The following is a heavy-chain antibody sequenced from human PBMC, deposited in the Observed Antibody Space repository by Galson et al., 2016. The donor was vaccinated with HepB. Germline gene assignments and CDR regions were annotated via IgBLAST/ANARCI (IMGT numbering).Heavy chain of an antibody. CDR2: IRSSSSTI. D-gene: IGHD3-3*01. Sequence: SLRLSCAASGFTFSSYSMNWVRQAPGKRLEWVSYIRSSSSTIYYADSVKGRFTISRDNAKNSLYLQMNSPRDEDTAVYYCARDRVSGDFWSGYYTGIGMVVWGQGTTVTVSS. CDR1: GFTFSSYS. CDR3: ARDRVSGDFWSGYYTGIGMVV. V-gene: IGHV3-48*02. J-gene: IGHJ6*02.